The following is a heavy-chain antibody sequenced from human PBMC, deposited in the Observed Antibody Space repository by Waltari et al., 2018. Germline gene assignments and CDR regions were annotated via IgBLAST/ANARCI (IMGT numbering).Heavy chain of an antibody. CDR2: ISSSSGTI. CDR3: ARVNSDSESYLDY. Sequence: EVQLVESGGGLVQPGGSLRLSCAASGITFSSHSMNWVRQAPGKGLEWISYISSSSGTIYYADSVKGRFTISRDNAKNSLDLQMNSLRVEDTAVYYCARVNSDSESYLDYWGQGTLVTVSS. J-gene: IGHJ4*02. D-gene: IGHD1-26*01. V-gene: IGHV3-48*04. CDR1: GITFSSHS.